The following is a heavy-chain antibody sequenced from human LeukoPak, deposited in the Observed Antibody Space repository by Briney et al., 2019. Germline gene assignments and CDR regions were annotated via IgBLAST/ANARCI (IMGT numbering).Heavy chain of an antibody. D-gene: IGHD3-16*01. CDR2: IIPIFGTA. CDR1: GGTFSSYA. Sequence: SVKVSCKASGGTFSSYAISWVRQAPGQGLEWMGGIIPIFGTANYAQKFQGRVTITADESTSTAYMELSSLRSEDTAVYYCARDLMGGAHSDYWGQGTLVTVSS. CDR3: ARDLMGGAHSDY. V-gene: IGHV1-69*13. J-gene: IGHJ4*02.